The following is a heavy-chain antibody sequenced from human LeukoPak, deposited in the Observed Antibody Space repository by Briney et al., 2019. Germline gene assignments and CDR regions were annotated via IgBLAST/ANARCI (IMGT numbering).Heavy chain of an antibody. CDR2: ISGSGGST. Sequence: GGSLRLSCAATGFTFSSYAMSWVRQAPGKGLEWVSAISGSGGSTYYADSVKGRFTISRDNSKNTLYLQMNSLRAEDTAVYYCAKGYCSSTSCYTDYWGQGTLVTVSS. J-gene: IGHJ4*02. V-gene: IGHV3-23*01. CDR1: GFTFSSYA. CDR3: AKGYCSSTSCYTDY. D-gene: IGHD2-2*02.